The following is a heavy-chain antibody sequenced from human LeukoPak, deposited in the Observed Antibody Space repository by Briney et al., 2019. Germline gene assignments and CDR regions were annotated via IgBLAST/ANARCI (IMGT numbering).Heavy chain of an antibody. CDR3: AKDATGSGSYYNGPPPGMDV. CDR2: ISGDGGST. V-gene: IGHV3-43*02. Sequence: GGSLRLSCAASGFTFDDYAMHWVRQAPGKGLEWVSLISGDGGSTYYADSVKGRFTISRDNSKNSLYLQVNSLRTEDTALYYCAKDATGSGSYYNGPPPGMDVWGQGTTVTVSS. CDR1: GFTFDDYA. J-gene: IGHJ6*02. D-gene: IGHD3-10*01.